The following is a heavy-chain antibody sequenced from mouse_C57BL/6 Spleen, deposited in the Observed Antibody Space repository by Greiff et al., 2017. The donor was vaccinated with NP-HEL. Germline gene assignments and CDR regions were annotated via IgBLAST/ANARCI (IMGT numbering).Heavy chain of an antibody. D-gene: IGHD1-1*01. CDR1: GYTFTSYG. V-gene: IGHV1-81*01. CDR3: ARGSLNGSSYVWYFDV. Sequence: QVQLQQSGAELARPGASVKLSCKASGYTFTSYGISWVKQRTGQGLEWIGEIYPRSGNTYYNEKFKGKATLTADKSSSTAYMELRSLTSEDSAVYFCARGSLNGSSYVWYFDVWGTGTTVTVSS. CDR2: IYPRSGNT. J-gene: IGHJ1*03.